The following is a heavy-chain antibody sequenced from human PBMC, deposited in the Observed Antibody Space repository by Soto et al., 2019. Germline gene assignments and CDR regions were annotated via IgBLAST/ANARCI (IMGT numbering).Heavy chain of an antibody. Sequence: QVQVQESGPGLVNPSETLSLTCTVSGASINNYYCNWVRQPPGKGLEWIGSIHYSGTTHYNPSLESRVTISRDAARNQFSLRLRSVTAADAAVYYCAGDTYGSDVWGQGTTVTVSS. CDR1: GASINNYY. J-gene: IGHJ6*02. CDR2: IHYSGTT. V-gene: IGHV4-59*01. CDR3: AGDTYGSDV.